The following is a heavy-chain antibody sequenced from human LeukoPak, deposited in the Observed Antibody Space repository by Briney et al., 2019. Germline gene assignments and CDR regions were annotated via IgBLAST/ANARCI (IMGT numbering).Heavy chain of an antibody. CDR1: GVTFSSYA. D-gene: IGHD7-27*01. V-gene: IGHV3-30*04. Sequence: GGSLRLSCAASGVTFSSYAMHWVRQAPGKGLDWVAVISYDGRKKFHANSVKGRFTISRDNSQHTLYLQMNSLSVEDTAVYYCVRERGNWGLDEWGQGTLVSVSS. J-gene: IGHJ4*02. CDR3: VRERGNWGLDE. CDR2: ISYDGRKK.